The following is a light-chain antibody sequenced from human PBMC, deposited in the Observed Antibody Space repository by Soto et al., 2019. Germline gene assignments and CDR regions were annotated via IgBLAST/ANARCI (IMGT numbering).Light chain of an antibody. CDR3: SSYAGSNNVV. Sequence: QSVLTQPPSASGSPGQSVTISCTGTNSDVGGYNYVSWYQQHPGQAPKLMIYEVSKRPSGVPDRFSGSKSGNTASLTVSGIQVEDEADYYCSSYAGSNNVVFGGGTKLTVL. V-gene: IGLV2-8*01. J-gene: IGLJ2*01. CDR1: NSDVGGYNY. CDR2: EVS.